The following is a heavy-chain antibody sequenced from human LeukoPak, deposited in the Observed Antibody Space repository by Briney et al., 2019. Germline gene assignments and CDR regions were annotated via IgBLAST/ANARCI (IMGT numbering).Heavy chain of an antibody. Sequence: GESLQISCKGSGYSFTSYWIGWVRQMPGKGLEWMGIIYPGDSDTRYSPSFQGQVTISADKSISTAYLQWSSLKASDTAMYYCARRDYYGSGSYFWFDPWGQGTLVTVSS. CDR3: ARRDYYGSGSYFWFDP. J-gene: IGHJ5*02. V-gene: IGHV5-51*01. CDR1: GYSFTSYW. D-gene: IGHD3-10*01. CDR2: IYPGDSDT.